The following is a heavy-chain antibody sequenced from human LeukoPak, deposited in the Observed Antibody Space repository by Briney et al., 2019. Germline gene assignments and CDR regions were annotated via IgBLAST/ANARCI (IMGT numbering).Heavy chain of an antibody. Sequence: SGGSLRISCAASGFTFTRHWMHWVRQAPGKGLVWVSRMDSDGGYINYADSVRGRFTISRDNAKNTLYLQMNSLRVEDTAVYYCVRGLLGDSDYWGQGTLVTVSS. CDR3: VRGLLGDSDY. CDR1: GFTFTRHW. V-gene: IGHV3-74*01. CDR2: MDSDGGYI. D-gene: IGHD3-16*01. J-gene: IGHJ4*02.